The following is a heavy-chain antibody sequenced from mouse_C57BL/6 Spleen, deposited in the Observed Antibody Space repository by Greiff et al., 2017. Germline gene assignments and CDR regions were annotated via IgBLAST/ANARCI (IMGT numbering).Heavy chain of an antibody. Sequence: EVQRVESGGGLVKPGGSLKLSCAASGFTFSSYAMSWVRQTPEKRLEWVATISDGGSYTYYPDNVKGRFTISRDNAKNNLYLQMSHLKSEDTAMYYCAREEEDYYRNFYYAMDYWGQGTSVTVSS. J-gene: IGHJ4*01. CDR3: AREEEDYYRNFYYAMDY. CDR1: GFTFSSYA. D-gene: IGHD2-5*01. CDR2: ISDGGSYT. V-gene: IGHV5-4*01.